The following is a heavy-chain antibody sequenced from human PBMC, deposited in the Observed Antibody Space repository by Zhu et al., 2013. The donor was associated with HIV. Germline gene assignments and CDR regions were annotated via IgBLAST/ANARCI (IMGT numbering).Heavy chain of an antibody. CDR2: IYPGDSDT. J-gene: IGHJ6*03. Sequence: VQLVQSGAEVKRPGESLKISCKGSGYSFTSYWIGWVRQMPGKGLEWMGIIYPGDSDTRYSPSFQGQVTISADKSISTAYLQWSSLKASDTAMYYCARHRGSSWTDYYYYYMDVWGKGTTVTVSS. D-gene: IGHD6-13*01. V-gene: IGHV5-51*01. CDR3: ARHRGSSWTDYYYYYMDV. CDR1: GYSFTSYW.